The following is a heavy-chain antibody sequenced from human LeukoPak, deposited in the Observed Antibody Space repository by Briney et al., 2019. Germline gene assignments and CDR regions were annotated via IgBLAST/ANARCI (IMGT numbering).Heavy chain of an antibody. V-gene: IGHV4-59*01. CDR2: IHYTGST. CDR3: ARGTGFGAAGAYYFYYYGMDI. CDR1: GGSISGSH. J-gene: IGHJ6*02. Sequence: SETLSLTCLVSGGSISGSHWSWIRQPPGKGLEWIGYIHYTGSTDYNPSLRSRVTLSIDMSKNQFSLRLSSVTAADTGLYYCARGTGFGAAGAYYFYYYGMDIWGPGTTVTVSS. D-gene: IGHD6-13*01.